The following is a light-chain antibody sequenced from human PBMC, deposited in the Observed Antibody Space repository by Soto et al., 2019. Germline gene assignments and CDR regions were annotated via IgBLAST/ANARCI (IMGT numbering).Light chain of an antibody. V-gene: IGLV2-14*01. Sequence: QSALTQPASESGSPGQSITISCTGTSSDVGGYDCVSWYQQLPGKAPKLIIYEVNNRPSGVSNRFSGSKSGNTASLTISGLQADDEADYYCASYTSSHTYVFGPGTKVTVL. CDR3: ASYTSSHTYV. CDR2: EVN. J-gene: IGLJ1*01. CDR1: SSDVGGYDC.